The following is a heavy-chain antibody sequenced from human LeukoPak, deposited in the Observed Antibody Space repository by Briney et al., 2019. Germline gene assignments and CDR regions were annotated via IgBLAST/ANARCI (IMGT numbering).Heavy chain of an antibody. V-gene: IGHV2-5*02. Sequence: PTLLKPTPTLTLTCTFSGFSVGTRGVGGGWIRQPPGKALEWLTLIYWDDDKRYSPSLNSRLTITKDTSKNQVVLTMTNMDPVDTATYYCAHSGDILTATLFDYWGQGTLVTVSS. CDR2: IYWDDDK. J-gene: IGHJ4*02. CDR1: GFSVGTRGVG. D-gene: IGHD3-9*01. CDR3: AHSGDILTATLFDY.